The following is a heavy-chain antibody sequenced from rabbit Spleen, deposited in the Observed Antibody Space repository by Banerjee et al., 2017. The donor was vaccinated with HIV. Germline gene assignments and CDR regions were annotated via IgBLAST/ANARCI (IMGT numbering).Heavy chain of an antibody. CDR1: GFDLSWHYY. D-gene: IGHD7-1*01. Sequence: QSLEESGGDLVKPGASLTLTCTASGFDLSWHYYMCWVRQAPGKGLEWIGYIDPIFGTTYYASWAKGRFTISKTSSTTVTLQMTSLTVADTATYFCARDTGTSFSSYGMDLWGPGTLVTVS. CDR2: IDPIFGTT. CDR3: ARDTGTSFSSYGMDL. J-gene: IGHJ6*01. V-gene: IGHV1S40*01.